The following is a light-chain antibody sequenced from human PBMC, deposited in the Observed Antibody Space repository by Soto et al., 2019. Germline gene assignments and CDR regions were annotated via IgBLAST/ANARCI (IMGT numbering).Light chain of an antibody. CDR2: AAS. CDR1: QSISNY. V-gene: IGKV1-39*01. Sequence: DIQMTQSPSSLSASVGDRVTITCRTSQSISNYLNWYQQKPGKAPKLLIYAASSLQSGVPSRFSGSGSGTDFILTISSLQPEDFATYYCQQSYNTPRTFVQGTTVEIK. CDR3: QQSYNTPRT. J-gene: IGKJ1*01.